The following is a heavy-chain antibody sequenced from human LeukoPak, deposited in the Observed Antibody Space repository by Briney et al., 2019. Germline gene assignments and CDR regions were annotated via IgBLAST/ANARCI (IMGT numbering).Heavy chain of an antibody. CDR2: IYHSGST. V-gene: IGHV4-4*02. D-gene: IGHD3-10*01. CDR3: ASYGSGSYRGAFDI. Sequence: SGTLSLTCAVSGGSISSSNWWSWVRQPPGEGLEWIGEIYHSGSTNYNPSLKSRVTISVDKSKNQFSLKLSSVTAADTAVYYCASYGSGSYRGAFDIWGQGTMVTVSS. CDR1: GGSISSSNW. J-gene: IGHJ3*02.